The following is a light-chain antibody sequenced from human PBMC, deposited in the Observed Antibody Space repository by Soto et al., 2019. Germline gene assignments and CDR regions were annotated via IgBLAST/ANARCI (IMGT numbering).Light chain of an antibody. Sequence: QSALTQPASVSGSPGQSITISCTGTSSDVGGYNYVSWYQQHPGKAPKLMILDVSSRPSGVSNRFSDSKSGNTASLTISGLQAEDEAHYFCSSYTSSSTYWVFGGGTKLTVL. J-gene: IGLJ3*02. V-gene: IGLV2-14*01. CDR3: SSYTSSSTYWV. CDR1: SSDVGGYNY. CDR2: DVS.